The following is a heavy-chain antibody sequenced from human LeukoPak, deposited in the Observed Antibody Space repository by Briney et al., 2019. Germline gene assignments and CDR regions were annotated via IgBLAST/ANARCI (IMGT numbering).Heavy chain of an antibody. D-gene: IGHD6-19*01. CDR2: IKQDGSEK. CDR1: GFTFSSYW. CDR3: AREYSSGWYGCVDP. J-gene: IGHJ5*02. V-gene: IGHV3-7*01. Sequence: HAGGSLRLSCAASGFTFSSYWMSWVRQAPGKGLEWVANIKQDGSEKYYVDSVKGRFTISRDNAKNSLYLQMNSLRAEDTAVYYCAREYSSGWYGCVDPWGQGTLVTVSS.